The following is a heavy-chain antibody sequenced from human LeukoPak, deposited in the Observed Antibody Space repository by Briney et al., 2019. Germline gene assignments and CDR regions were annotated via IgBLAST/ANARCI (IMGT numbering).Heavy chain of an antibody. CDR3: ARSRGDFWSGYLIGWFDP. CDR1: GGSISSSGFY. Sequence: PSETLSLTCTASGGSISSSGFYWGWIRQPPGKGLEWIAGINYSGTTYYNPSLKRRVTISEDTSKNQFSLKLSSVTAADTAVYYCARSRGDFWSGYLIGWFDPWGQGTLVTVSS. V-gene: IGHV4-39*07. D-gene: IGHD3-3*01. J-gene: IGHJ5*02. CDR2: INYSGTT.